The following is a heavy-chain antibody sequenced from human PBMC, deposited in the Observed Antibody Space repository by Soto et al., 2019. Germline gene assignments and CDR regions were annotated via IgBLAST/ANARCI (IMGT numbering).Heavy chain of an antibody. D-gene: IGHD3-22*01. V-gene: IGHV3-30*18. CDR3: AKXLPTPYSSGYYSDAFDI. Sequence: HPGGSLRLSCAASGLTFSGYGMHWVRQAPGKGLEWVAVISYDGSNKYYADSVKGRFTISRDNSKNTLYLQMNSLRAEDTAVYYCAKXLPTPYSSGYYSDAFDIWGQGTMVTVSS. J-gene: IGHJ3*02. CDR2: ISYDGSNK. CDR1: GLTFSGYG.